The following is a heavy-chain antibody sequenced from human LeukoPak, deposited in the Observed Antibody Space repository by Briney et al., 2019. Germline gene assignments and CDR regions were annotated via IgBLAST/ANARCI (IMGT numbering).Heavy chain of an antibody. D-gene: IGHD6-13*01. Sequence: GGSLRLSCAASGFTFSDYYMSWIRQAPGKGLEWVSYISSSGSTIYYADSVKGRFTISRDNAKNSLYLQMNSLRAEDTAVYYCARDPLYSSSWPAEYFQHWGQGALVTVSS. J-gene: IGHJ1*01. V-gene: IGHV3-11*01. CDR2: ISSSGSTI. CDR3: ARDPLYSSSWPAEYFQH. CDR1: GFTFSDYY.